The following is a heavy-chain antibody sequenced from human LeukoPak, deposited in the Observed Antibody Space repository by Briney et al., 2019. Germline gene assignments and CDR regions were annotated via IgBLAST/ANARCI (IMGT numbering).Heavy chain of an antibody. CDR3: TIMHGYYDGSGYWVQ. Sequence: GGSLRLSCAASGLTVGSYGMSWVRQAPGKGLEWVSFITTTGATTSYADSVKGRFTISRDNLRDTLYMQMNSLRDEDTALYYCTIMHGYYDGSGYWVQWGQGTLVTVSS. CDR2: ITTTGATT. V-gene: IGHV3-23*01. J-gene: IGHJ4*02. D-gene: IGHD3-22*01. CDR1: GLTVGSYG.